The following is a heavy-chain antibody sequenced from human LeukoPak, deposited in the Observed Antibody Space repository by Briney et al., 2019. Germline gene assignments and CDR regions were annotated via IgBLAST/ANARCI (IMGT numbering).Heavy chain of an antibody. V-gene: IGHV4-61*02. D-gene: IGHD2-2*01. Sequence: PSQTLSLTCTVSGGSISSGSYYWSWIRQPAGKGLEWIGRIYTSGSTNYNPSLKSRVTISVDTSKNQFSLKLSSVTAADTAVYYCARQKRLGYCSSTSCYGGVNFDYWGQGTLVTVSS. J-gene: IGHJ4*02. CDR1: GGSISSGSYY. CDR2: IYTSGST. CDR3: ARQKRLGYCSSTSCYGGVNFDY.